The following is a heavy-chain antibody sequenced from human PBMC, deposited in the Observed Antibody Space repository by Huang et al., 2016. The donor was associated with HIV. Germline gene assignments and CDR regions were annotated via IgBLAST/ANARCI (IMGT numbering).Heavy chain of an antibody. Sequence: QVQLPESGRGLVKPSETLSLTCTVSGGSFSSSVYYWGWILQSPGKGLEWIGSMYYSWRTYYNPSLKSRVTISADTSNSQFSLKLTSVTAADSAVYYCVRHRPNYDFWSGYYPYFDDWGQGTLVTVSS. D-gene: IGHD3-3*01. V-gene: IGHV4-39*01. CDR1: GGSFSSSVYY. CDR2: MYYSWRT. J-gene: IGHJ4*02. CDR3: VRHRPNYDFWSGYYPYFDD.